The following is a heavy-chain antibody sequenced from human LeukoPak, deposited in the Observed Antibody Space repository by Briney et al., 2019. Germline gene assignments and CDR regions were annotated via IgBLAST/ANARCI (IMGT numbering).Heavy chain of an antibody. Sequence: ASVKVSCKASGGTFSSSSISWVRQAPGKGLEWMGGFDPEDGETIYAQKFQGRVTMTEDTSTDTAYMELSSLRSEDTAVYYCATAVGGVFAPGYWGQGTLVTVSS. V-gene: IGHV1-24*01. J-gene: IGHJ4*02. CDR3: ATAVGGVFAPGY. CDR2: FDPEDGET. D-gene: IGHD2-8*01. CDR1: GGTFSSSS.